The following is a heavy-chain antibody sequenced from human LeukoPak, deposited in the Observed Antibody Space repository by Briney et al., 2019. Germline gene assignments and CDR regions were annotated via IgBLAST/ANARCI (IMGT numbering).Heavy chain of an antibody. CDR1: GFTFSSYE. J-gene: IGHJ4*02. V-gene: IGHV3-48*03. Sequence: PGGSLRLSCAASGFTFSSYEMNWVRQAPGKGLEWVSYISSSGSTIYYADSVKGRFTISRDNSKNTLYLQMNSLRAEDTAVYYCAKETWGAPFRYWGQGTLVTVSS. D-gene: IGHD1-26*01. CDR3: AKETWGAPFRY. CDR2: ISSSGSTI.